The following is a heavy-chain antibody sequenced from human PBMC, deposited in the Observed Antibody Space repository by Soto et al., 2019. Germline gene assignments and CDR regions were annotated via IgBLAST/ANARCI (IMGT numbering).Heavy chain of an antibody. D-gene: IGHD1-1*01. CDR3: ARAPVRRLPRAFRSRSPWKPGSYYYGMDV. Sequence: ASVKVSCKASGYTFTGYYMHWVRQAPGQGLEWMGWINPNSGGTNYAQKFQGRVTMTRDTSISTAYMELSRLRSDDTAVYYCARAPVRRLPRAFRSRSPWKPGSYYYGMDVWGQGTTVTVSS. CDR1: GYTFTGYY. V-gene: IGHV1-2*02. J-gene: IGHJ6*02. CDR2: INPNSGGT.